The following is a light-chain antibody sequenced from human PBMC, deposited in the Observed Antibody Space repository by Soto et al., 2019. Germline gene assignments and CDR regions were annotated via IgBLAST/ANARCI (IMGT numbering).Light chain of an antibody. Sequence: EIVLTQSPGTLSLSPWERATLSCRASQSVSISYLAWYQQKPGQAPRLLIYGASSRATGIPDRFSGSGSGTDFTLTISRLEPEDFAVYYCQQYGSSPRTFGQGTKLEIK. CDR1: QSVSISY. J-gene: IGKJ2*01. V-gene: IGKV3-20*01. CDR2: GAS. CDR3: QQYGSSPRT.